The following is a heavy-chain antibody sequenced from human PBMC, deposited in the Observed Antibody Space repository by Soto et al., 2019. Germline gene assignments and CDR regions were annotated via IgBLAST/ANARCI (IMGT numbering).Heavy chain of an antibody. Sequence: ASVKVSCKAAGYTFTVYYMHLVRQAPGQGLEWLGWINPNSGGTNYAQKFQGWVTMTRDTSISTAYMELSRLRSDDTAVYYCARDLNTYYDFWSGYSPKYYYYYGMDVWGQGTTVTVSS. CDR1: GYTFTVYY. V-gene: IGHV1-2*04. J-gene: IGHJ6*02. CDR3: ARDLNTYYDFWSGYSPKYYYYYGMDV. CDR2: INPNSGGT. D-gene: IGHD3-3*01.